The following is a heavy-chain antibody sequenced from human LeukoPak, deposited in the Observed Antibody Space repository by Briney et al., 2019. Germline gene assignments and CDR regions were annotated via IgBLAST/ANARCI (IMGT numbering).Heavy chain of an antibody. Sequence: SQTLSLTCTVSGGSTSSYYWSWIRQPPGKGLEWIGYIYYSGSTNYNPSLKSRVTISADTSKNQFSLKLSSVTAADTAVYYCARDDSASQFDYWGQGTLVTVSS. CDR3: ARDDSASQFDY. J-gene: IGHJ4*02. D-gene: IGHD3-10*01. V-gene: IGHV4-59*01. CDR2: IYYSGST. CDR1: GGSTSSYY.